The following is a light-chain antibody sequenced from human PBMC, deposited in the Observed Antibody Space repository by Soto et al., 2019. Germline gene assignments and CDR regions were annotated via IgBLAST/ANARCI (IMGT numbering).Light chain of an antibody. J-gene: IGKJ4*01. CDR3: QQYDSSTRT. CDR2: GPS. V-gene: IGKV3-20*01. CDR1: QRVSSSL. Sequence: IVLTQSPGTLPSSPDERATLSCRARQRVSSSLLAWSQQKPDQAPRLLIHGPSSRDTGIPDRFSGSGSGTDFAFTIRRLAPEDFAVYYCQQYDSSTRTFGGGAQVEIK.